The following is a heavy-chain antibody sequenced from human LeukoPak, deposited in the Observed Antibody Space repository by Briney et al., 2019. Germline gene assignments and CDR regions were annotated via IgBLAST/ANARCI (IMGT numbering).Heavy chain of an antibody. CDR3: ARALGYGGQSRFDY. V-gene: IGHV3-33*01. CDR2: IWYDGSNK. D-gene: IGHD4-23*01. Sequence: GGSLRLFCAPSGFSLSSYDMHWARQAPGKGREWVTFIWYDGSNKYYADSVKGRFTISRDNSKNTLYLQMNSLRAEDTAVYYCARALGYGGQSRFDYWGQGTLVTVSS. CDR1: GFSLSSYD. J-gene: IGHJ4*02.